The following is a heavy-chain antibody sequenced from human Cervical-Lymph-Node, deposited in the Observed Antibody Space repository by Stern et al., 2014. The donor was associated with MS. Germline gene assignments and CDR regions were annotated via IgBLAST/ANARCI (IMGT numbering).Heavy chain of an antibody. CDR1: GYTFTSYS. Sequence: VQLVQSGSELKKPGASVKVSCKASGYTFTSYSINWVRQAPGQGLEWMGWINTNTGNPTYARGLPGRFVFSLDTSVSTAYLQITSLKGDDTAVYYCARAYSSTWYPGEFFDYWGQGTLVTVSS. D-gene: IGHD6-13*01. J-gene: IGHJ4*02. CDR2: INTNTGNP. CDR3: ARAYSSTWYPGEFFDY. V-gene: IGHV7-4-1*02.